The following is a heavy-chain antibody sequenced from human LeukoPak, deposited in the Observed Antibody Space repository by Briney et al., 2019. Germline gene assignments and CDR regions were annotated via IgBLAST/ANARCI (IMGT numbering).Heavy chain of an antibody. CDR1: GFTFSSYS. CDR2: ISSSSSTI. Sequence: GGSLRLSCAASGFTFSSYSMNWVRQAPGKGLEWVSYISSSSSTIYYADSVKGRFTISRDNAKNSLYLQMNSLRAEDTAVYYCARDLSSSWEITFDYWGQGTLVTVSS. D-gene: IGHD6-13*01. V-gene: IGHV3-48*01. J-gene: IGHJ4*02. CDR3: ARDLSSSWEITFDY.